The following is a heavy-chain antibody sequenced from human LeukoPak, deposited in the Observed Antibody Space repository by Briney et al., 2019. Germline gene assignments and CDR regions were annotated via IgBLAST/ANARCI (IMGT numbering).Heavy chain of an antibody. D-gene: IGHD3-22*01. Sequence: PSETLSLTCTVSGGSISSSSYYWGWIRQPPGKGLEWIGRIYTSGSTNYNPSLKSRVTMSVDTSKNQFSLKLSSVTAADTAVYYCAREVWEESTGYSSDYWGQGTLVTVSS. CDR1: GGSISSSSYY. J-gene: IGHJ4*02. V-gene: IGHV4-39*07. CDR2: IYTSGST. CDR3: AREVWEESTGYSSDY.